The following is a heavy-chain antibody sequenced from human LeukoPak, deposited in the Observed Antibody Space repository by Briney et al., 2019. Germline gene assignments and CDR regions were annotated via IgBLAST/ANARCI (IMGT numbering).Heavy chain of an antibody. CDR1: GGSFSGYY. V-gene: IGHV4-34*01. CDR2: IYYSGST. D-gene: IGHD3-22*01. Sequence: TSETLSLTCAVYGGSFSGYYWDWIRQPPGKGLEWIGTIYYSGSTNYNPSLKSRVTISVDTSKNHFSLKLSSVTAADTAVYYCARETKTYYFESSAYYPYYFDSWGQGTLVTVSS. J-gene: IGHJ4*02. CDR3: ARETKTYYFESSAYYPYYFDS.